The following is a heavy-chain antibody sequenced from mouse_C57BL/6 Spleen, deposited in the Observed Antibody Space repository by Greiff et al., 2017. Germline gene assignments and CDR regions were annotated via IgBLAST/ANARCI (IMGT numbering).Heavy chain of an antibody. V-gene: IGHV1-64*01. CDR3: ARDYGLGYAMDY. CDR1: GYTFTSYW. CDR2: IHPNSGST. Sequence: VQLQQPGAELVKPGASVKLSCKASGYTFTSYWMHWVKQRPGQGLEWIGMIHPNSGSTNYNAKFKSKATLTVDKSSSTAYMQLSSLTSEDSAVYYCARDYGLGYAMDYWGQGTSVTVSS. D-gene: IGHD1-1*01. J-gene: IGHJ4*01.